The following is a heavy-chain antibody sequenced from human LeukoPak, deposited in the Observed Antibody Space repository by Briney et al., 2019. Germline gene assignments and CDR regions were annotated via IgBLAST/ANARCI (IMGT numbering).Heavy chain of an antibody. CDR2: IYYSGST. CDR3: ARRATTGAPYYFDC. D-gene: IGHD1-1*01. Sequence: SETLSLTCTASGGSISSYYWSWIRQPPGKGLEWIGYIYYSGSTNYNPSLKSRVTISVDTSKNQFSLKLSSVAAADTAVYYCARRATTGAPYYFDCWGQGTLVTVSS. J-gene: IGHJ4*02. CDR1: GGSISSYY. V-gene: IGHV4-59*08.